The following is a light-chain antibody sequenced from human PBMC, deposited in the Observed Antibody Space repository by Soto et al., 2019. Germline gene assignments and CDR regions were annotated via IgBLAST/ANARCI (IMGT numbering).Light chain of an antibody. J-gene: IGKJ2*01. V-gene: IGKV3-15*01. CDR1: QSVTSSN. CDR3: QQFNNWPLT. Sequence: EIVLTQSPGTLSLSPGERATLSCRASQSVTSSNLAWYQQKPGQAPRLLIYGASTRATGIPARFSGSGSGTEFTLTISSLQSEDFAVYYCQQFNNWPLTFGQGTNLEIK. CDR2: GAS.